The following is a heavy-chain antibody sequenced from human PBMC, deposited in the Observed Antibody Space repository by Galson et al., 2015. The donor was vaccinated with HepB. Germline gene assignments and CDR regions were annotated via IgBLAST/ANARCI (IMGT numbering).Heavy chain of an antibody. V-gene: IGHV3-23*01. CDR2: ISGSEVGT. J-gene: IGHJ4*02. CDR1: GFTFSSYA. Sequence: SLRLSCAASGFTFSSYAMSWVRQAPGKGLEWVSGISGSEVGTYYADSVKGRFTISRDNSKNTMYLQMNSLRAEDTAIYYCAKDVALWFGELLSANEYWGQGTLVTVSS. D-gene: IGHD3-10*01. CDR3: AKDVALWFGELLSANEY.